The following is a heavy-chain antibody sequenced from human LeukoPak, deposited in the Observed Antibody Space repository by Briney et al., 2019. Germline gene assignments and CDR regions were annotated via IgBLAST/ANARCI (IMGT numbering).Heavy chain of an antibody. D-gene: IGHD5-18*01. V-gene: IGHV3-21*01. J-gene: IGHJ4*02. CDR1: GXTFSSYD. Sequence: GGSLRLSCAASGXTFSSYDMNWVRQAPGKGLEWASCISANSHYIYYADSVKGRFTISRDNAKISLYLQMNSLRAEDTAVYYCARDRSGYTFDDWGQGTLVTVSS. CDR2: ISANSHYI. CDR3: ARDRSGYTFDD.